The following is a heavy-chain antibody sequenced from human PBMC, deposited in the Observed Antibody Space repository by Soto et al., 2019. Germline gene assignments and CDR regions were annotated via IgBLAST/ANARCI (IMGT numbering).Heavy chain of an antibody. Sequence: EVQLVESGGGLVKPGGSLRLSCAASGFTFSSYSMNWVRQAPGKGLEWVSSISRSSSYIYYADSVKGRFTISRDNAKNSLYLQMNSLRAEDTAVYYCARDYRYCSSTSCYDYGMDVWGQGTTVTVSS. D-gene: IGHD2-2*01. J-gene: IGHJ6*02. CDR3: ARDYRYCSSTSCYDYGMDV. V-gene: IGHV3-21*01. CDR1: GFTFSSYS. CDR2: ISRSSSYI.